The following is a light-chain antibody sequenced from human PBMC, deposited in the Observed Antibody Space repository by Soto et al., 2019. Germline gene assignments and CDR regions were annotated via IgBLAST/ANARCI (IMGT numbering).Light chain of an antibody. CDR2: GIS. CDR1: QSVSTN. V-gene: IGKV3-20*01. CDR3: QQYVTSSPRT. Sequence: EIVMTQSPATLSVSPVERATLSCSASQSVSTNLAWYQQKPGQAPRLLMYGISRRATGIPDRFSGSGSGTDFTLTITRLEPEDFAVYYCQQYVTSSPRTFGQGTKVDIK. J-gene: IGKJ1*01.